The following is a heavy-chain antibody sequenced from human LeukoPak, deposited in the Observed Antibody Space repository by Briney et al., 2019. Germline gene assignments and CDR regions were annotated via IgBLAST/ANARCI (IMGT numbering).Heavy chain of an antibody. J-gene: IGHJ4*02. CDR3: VKAPSPVY. V-gene: IGHV3-23*01. CDR2: VRSTGDST. Sequence: GGSLRLSCAASGFTFSSNGMSWVRQAPGKRLERVSTVRSTGDSTYYADSVKGRFTISRDNSKNTLHLQMNSLRAEDTAVYYCVKAPSPVYWGQGTLVTVSS. CDR1: GFTFSSNG.